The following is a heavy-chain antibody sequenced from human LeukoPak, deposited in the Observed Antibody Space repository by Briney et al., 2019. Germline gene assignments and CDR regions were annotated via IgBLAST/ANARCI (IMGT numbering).Heavy chain of an antibody. V-gene: IGHV3-64*01. Sequence: PGGSLRLSCVASGFTFSSYPIYWIRQAPGKGLEYVSGISSTGETTYYANSVRGRFTISRDNSKNTLYLQMDSLRAEDMAVYYCARGPSGASSDDAFGVWGQGTMVTVSS. CDR3: ARGPSGASSDDAFGV. CDR1: GFTFSSYP. J-gene: IGHJ3*01. CDR2: ISSTGETT. D-gene: IGHD1-26*01.